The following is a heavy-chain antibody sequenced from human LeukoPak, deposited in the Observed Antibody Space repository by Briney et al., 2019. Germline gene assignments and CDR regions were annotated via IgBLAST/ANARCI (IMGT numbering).Heavy chain of an antibody. CDR1: GFTISSYA. CDR2: TSGSDGRT. Sequence: GGSLRLSCAASGFTISSYAMSWDRPAPGKGREWVSATSGSDGRTYYADSVRGRFTIARDNFRSTLYVQLNSLRAEDTAVYYCVRDKRFPDDVFDIWGQGTMVTVSS. J-gene: IGHJ3*02. CDR3: VRDKRFPDDVFDI. V-gene: IGHV3-23*01. D-gene: IGHD3-10*01.